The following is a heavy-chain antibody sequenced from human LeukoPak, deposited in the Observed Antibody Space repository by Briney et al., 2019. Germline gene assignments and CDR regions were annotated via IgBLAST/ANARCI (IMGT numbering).Heavy chain of an antibody. CDR2: ISSSSSYI. CDR3: AKGSVAGRQRAPPKEWFDP. CDR1: GFTFSSYR. D-gene: IGHD6-6*01. Sequence: PGGSLRLSCAASGFTFSSYRMNWVRQAPGKGLEWVSSISSSSSYIYYADSVKGRFTISRDNAKNSLYLQMNSLRAEDTAVYYCAKGSVAGRQRAPPKEWFDPWGQGDLVTVSS. J-gene: IGHJ5*02. V-gene: IGHV3-21*01.